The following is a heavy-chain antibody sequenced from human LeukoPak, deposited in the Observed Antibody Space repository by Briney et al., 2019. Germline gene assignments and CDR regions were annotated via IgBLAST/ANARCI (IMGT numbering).Heavy chain of an antibody. J-gene: IGHJ5*02. CDR2: IYYSGST. V-gene: IGHV4-59*12. Sequence: SETLSLTCTVSGGSISSYYWSWIRQLPGKGLEWIGYIYYSGSTNYNPSLKSRVTISVDKSKNQFSLKLSSVTAADTAVYYCARDPSRSSSWYPWFDPWGQGTLVTVSS. CDR3: ARDPSRSSSWYPWFDP. CDR1: GGSISSYY. D-gene: IGHD6-13*01.